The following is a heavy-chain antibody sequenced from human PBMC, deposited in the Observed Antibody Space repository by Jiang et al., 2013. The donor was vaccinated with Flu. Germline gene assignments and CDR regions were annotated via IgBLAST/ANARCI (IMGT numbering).Heavy chain of an antibody. CDR3: ASRGGGGSYGYWYYFDY. J-gene: IGHJ4*02. V-gene: IGHV4-39*01. Sequence: GPGLVKPSETLSLTCTVSGGSISSSSYYWGWIRQPPGKGLEWIGSIYYSGSTYYNPSLKSRVTISVDTSKNQFSLKLSSVTAADTAVYYCASRGGGGSYGYWYYFDYWGQGTLVTVSS. CDR1: GGSISSSSYY. CDR2: IYYSGST. D-gene: IGHD5-18*01.